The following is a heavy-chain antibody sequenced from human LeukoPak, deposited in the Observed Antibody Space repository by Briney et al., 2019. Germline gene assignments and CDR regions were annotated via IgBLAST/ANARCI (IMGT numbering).Heavy chain of an antibody. V-gene: IGHV3-23*01. CDR2: ISAADGDNT. Sequence: QTRGSLRLSCVASGFTFRNFAMSWVRQAPGKGLEWVLAISAADGDNTYYGDSVKGRFTISRDNSENTLHLQMSSLRAEDTAVYYCAKFKGHYYYDSSGYCDNWGQGTLVTVSS. J-gene: IGHJ4*02. D-gene: IGHD3-22*01. CDR3: AKFKGHYYYDSSGYCDN. CDR1: GFTFRNFA.